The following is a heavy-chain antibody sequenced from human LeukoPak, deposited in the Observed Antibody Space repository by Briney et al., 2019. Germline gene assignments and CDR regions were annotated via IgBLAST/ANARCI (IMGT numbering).Heavy chain of an antibody. Sequence: SETLSLTCAVYGGFFSGYYWRWIRQPPGKGLEWIGEINHSGSTNYNPSLKSRVTISVDTSKNQFSLKLSSVTAADTAVYYCARLQKLMVLGVYYYYMDVWGKGTTVTVSS. CDR3: ARLQKLMVLGVYYYYMDV. J-gene: IGHJ6*03. V-gene: IGHV4-34*01. D-gene: IGHD3-10*01. CDR1: GGFFSGYY. CDR2: INHSGST.